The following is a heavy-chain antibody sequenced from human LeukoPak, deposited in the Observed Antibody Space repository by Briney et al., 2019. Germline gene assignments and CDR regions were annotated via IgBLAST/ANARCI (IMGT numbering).Heavy chain of an antibody. CDR3: ARGMIRLDAFDI. CDR2: IYYSGST. V-gene: IGHV4-59*12. D-gene: IGHD3-16*01. J-gene: IGHJ3*02. Sequence: SETLSLTCTVSGGSISSYYWSWIRQPPGKGLEWIGSIYYSGSTYYNSSLKSRVTISVDTSKNQFSLKLSSVTAADTAVYYCARGMIRLDAFDIWGQGTMVTVFS. CDR1: GGSISSYY.